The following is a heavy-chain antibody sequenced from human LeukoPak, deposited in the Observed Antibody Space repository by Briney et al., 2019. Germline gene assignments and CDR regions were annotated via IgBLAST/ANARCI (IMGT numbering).Heavy chain of an antibody. Sequence: GGSLRLSCAASGFTFSSYAMSWVRQAPGKGLEWVSAISGSGGSTYYADSVKGRFTISRDNSKNTLYLQMNSLRAEDTAVYYCAKDQIRDYYGSSGYLAIDYWGQGTLVTVSS. V-gene: IGHV3-23*01. CDR1: GFTFSSYA. J-gene: IGHJ4*02. CDR2: ISGSGGST. D-gene: IGHD3-22*01. CDR3: AKDQIRDYYGSSGYLAIDY.